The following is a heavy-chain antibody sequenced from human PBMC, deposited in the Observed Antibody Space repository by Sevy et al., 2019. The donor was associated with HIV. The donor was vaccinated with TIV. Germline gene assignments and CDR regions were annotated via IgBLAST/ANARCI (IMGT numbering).Heavy chain of an antibody. J-gene: IGHJ4*02. Sequence: GGSLRLSCVASGFTFTNAWMDWVRQAPGKGLEWVGRIKNKTDGETTAYAAPVKGRFSISRDDSKNTLYLQMNSLKTEDTAVYYCTTKAPIAAVGTDYWGQGTLVTVSS. CDR3: TTKAPIAAVGTDY. CDR1: GFTFTNAW. D-gene: IGHD6-13*01. CDR2: IKNKTDGETT. V-gene: IGHV3-15*07.